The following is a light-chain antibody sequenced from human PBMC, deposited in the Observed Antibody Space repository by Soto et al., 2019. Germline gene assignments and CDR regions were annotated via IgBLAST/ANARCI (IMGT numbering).Light chain of an antibody. Sequence: DIQMTQTPSSLSASVGDRVTISCQASQDISNYLNWYQQKIGKAPKLLIYDASNLETGVPSRFSGSGSGTDFTFTISSLQPEDIATYYCQQYSHLITFGQGTRLEI. CDR3: QQYSHLIT. J-gene: IGKJ5*01. CDR2: DAS. CDR1: QDISNY. V-gene: IGKV1-33*01.